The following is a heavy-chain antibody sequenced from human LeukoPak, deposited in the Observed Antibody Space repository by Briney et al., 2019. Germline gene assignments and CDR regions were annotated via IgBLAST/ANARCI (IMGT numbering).Heavy chain of an antibody. CDR1: GFTFSSYA. CDR2: INDSGGNT. V-gene: IGHV3-23*01. Sequence: GGSLRLSCAASGFTFSSYAMSWVRQAPGKGLEWVSLINDSGGNTYYADSVKGRFTISRDNSKNTLFLQMSSLRTEDTAVYYCAKTSAGIRGGYFDYWGQGTLVTVSS. CDR3: AKTSAGIRGGYFDY. J-gene: IGHJ4*02. D-gene: IGHD3-10*01.